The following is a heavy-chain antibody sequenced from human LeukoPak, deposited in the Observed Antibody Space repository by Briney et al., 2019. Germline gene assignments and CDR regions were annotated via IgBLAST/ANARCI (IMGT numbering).Heavy chain of an antibody. D-gene: IGHD3-10*01. CDR1: AFTFSRYW. CDR3: ARLFVYGSGAEAFDY. CDR2: INEDGSEK. J-gene: IGHJ4*02. Sequence: GGSLRLSCAASAFTFSRYWTTWVRQAAGKGLEWVANINEDGSEKYYLDSVRGRFTISRDNAKNSLYLQMDSLRAEDTAVYYCARLFVYGSGAEAFDYWGQGALVTVSS. V-gene: IGHV3-7*01.